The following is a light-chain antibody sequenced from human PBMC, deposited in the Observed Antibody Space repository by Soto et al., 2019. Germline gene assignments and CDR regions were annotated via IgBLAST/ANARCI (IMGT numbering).Light chain of an antibody. J-gene: IGLJ1*01. CDR3: SSYTNINTRACV. CDR2: GVS. Sequence: QSALTQPPSASGSPGQSVTISCTGTSSDVGGYNYVSWYQQHPGKAPKLMVYGVSKRPSGVPDRFSGSKSGNTASLTVSGLQAEDEADYYCSSYTNINTRACVFGTGTKLTVL. V-gene: IGLV2-8*01. CDR1: SSDVGGYNY.